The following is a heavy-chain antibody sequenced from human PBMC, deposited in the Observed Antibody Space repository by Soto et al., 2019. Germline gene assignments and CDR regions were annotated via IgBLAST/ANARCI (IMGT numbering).Heavy chain of an antibody. V-gene: IGHV3-23*01. J-gene: IGHJ4*02. CDR2: ISCSGGST. CDR3: AKEQWLVDYYFDY. Sequence: GGSLRLSCAASGFTFSSYAMSWVRQAPGKGLEWVSAISCSGGSTYYADSVKGRFTISRDNSKNTLYLQMNSLRADDTAVYYCAKEQWLVDYYFDYWGQGTLVTVSS. D-gene: IGHD6-19*01. CDR1: GFTFSSYA.